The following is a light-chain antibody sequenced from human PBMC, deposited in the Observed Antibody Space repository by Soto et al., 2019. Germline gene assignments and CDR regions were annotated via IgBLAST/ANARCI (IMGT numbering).Light chain of an antibody. CDR2: EVS. Sequence: QSVLTQPRSASGSPGQSVAISCTGTSSDVGGYNYVSWYQQHPGKAPKLMIYEVSKRPSGVPDRFSGSKSGNTASLTVSGLQAEDEADYYCSSYAGSNIGVFGTGTKVTVL. J-gene: IGLJ1*01. CDR1: SSDVGGYNY. CDR3: SSYAGSNIGV. V-gene: IGLV2-8*01.